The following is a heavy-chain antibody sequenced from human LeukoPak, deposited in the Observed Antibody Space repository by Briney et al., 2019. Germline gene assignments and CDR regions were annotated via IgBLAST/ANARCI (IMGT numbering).Heavy chain of an antibody. J-gene: IGHJ4*02. V-gene: IGHV4-34*01. D-gene: IGHD6-25*01. CDR1: GGSFSGYY. Sequence: PSETLSLTCAVYGGSFSGYYWSWIRQPPGKGLEWIGEINHSGSTNYNPSLKSRVTISVDTSKSQSSLKLSSVTAADTAVYYCARGGLRERLPTRTLDYWGQGTLVTVSS. CDR3: ARGGLRERLPTRTLDY. CDR2: INHSGST.